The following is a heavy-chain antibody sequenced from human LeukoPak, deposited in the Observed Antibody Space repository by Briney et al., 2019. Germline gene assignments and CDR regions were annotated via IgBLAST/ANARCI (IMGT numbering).Heavy chain of an antibody. V-gene: IGHV1-8*01. CDR1: GYTFTSYD. J-gene: IGHJ4*02. D-gene: IGHD2-15*01. CDR3: ARRSGSSPDY. Sequence: EASVKVPCKASGYTFTSYDINWVRQATGQGLEWMGWMNPNSGKTGYAQKFQGRVTMTRNTSISTAYMELSSLRSEDTAVYYCARRSGSSPDYWGQGTLVTVSS. CDR2: MNPNSGKT.